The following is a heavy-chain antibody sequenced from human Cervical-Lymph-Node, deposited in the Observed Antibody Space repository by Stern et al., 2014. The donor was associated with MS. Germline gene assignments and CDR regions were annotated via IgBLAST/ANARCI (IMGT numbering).Heavy chain of an antibody. CDR2: ISYDGNNK. J-gene: IGHJ4*02. D-gene: IGHD5-18*01. V-gene: IGHV3-30*03. Sequence: DQLVESGGGVVQPGGSLRLSCAASGFTFSTSGMHWVRQAPGKGLEWVAVISYDGNNKYHADSVKGRFTVSRDNSQNTLYLHLNSLRPGDTAVYYCARGGHLWSLRGDYWGQGTLVIVSS. CDR3: ARGGHLWSLRGDY. CDR1: GFTFSTSG.